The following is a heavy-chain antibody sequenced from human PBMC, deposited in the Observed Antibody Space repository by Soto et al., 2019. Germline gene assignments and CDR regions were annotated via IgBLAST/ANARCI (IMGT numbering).Heavy chain of an antibody. CDR2: ISYDGSNK. Sequence: QVQLVESGGGVVQPGRSLRLSCAASGFTFSSYAMHWVRQAPGKGLEWVAVISYDGSNKYYADSVKGRFTISRDNSKNTLYLQMNSLSAEDTAVYYCARGAYSTVVTTGGGVDYWGQGTLVTVSS. CDR1: GFTFSSYA. CDR3: ARGAYSTVVTTGGGVDY. D-gene: IGHD4-17*01. J-gene: IGHJ4*02. V-gene: IGHV3-30-3*01.